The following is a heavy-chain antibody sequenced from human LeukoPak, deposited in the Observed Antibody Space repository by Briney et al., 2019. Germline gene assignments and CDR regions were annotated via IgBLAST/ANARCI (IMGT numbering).Heavy chain of an antibody. D-gene: IGHD3-10*01. CDR3: ARAVSDHNSGYGMDV. CDR1: GFAFSNYW. J-gene: IGHJ6*02. V-gene: IGHV3-7*01. CDR2: IKQDGSEK. Sequence: GGSLRLSCAASGFAFSNYWLSWVRQAPGRGLEWVANIKQDGSEKYYVDSVKGRFTISRDNAKNSLYLQMNSLRGEDTALYYCARAVSDHNSGYGMDVWGQGTTVTVSS.